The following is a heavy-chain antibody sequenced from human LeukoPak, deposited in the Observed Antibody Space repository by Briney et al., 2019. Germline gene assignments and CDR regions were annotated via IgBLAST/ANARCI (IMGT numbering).Heavy chain of an antibody. Sequence: GGSLRLSYSASGFTLSNYWMHWVRQAPGKGLVWVSRINTDGSSTNYADSVKGRFAIYRDNAKNSLYLQMNNLRVEDTAVYYCVRDYSGSGPNMDVWGKGTTVTVSS. V-gene: IGHV3-74*01. CDR2: INTDGSST. CDR3: VRDYSGSGPNMDV. CDR1: GFTLSNYW. J-gene: IGHJ6*03. D-gene: IGHD3-10*01.